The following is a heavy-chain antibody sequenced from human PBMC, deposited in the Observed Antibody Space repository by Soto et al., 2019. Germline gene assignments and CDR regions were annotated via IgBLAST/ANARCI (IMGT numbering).Heavy chain of an antibody. CDR3: ARDFAGRGPFDP. Sequence: PSETLSLTCTVSNVSITGSYWNWIRQPPGKGLEWIGFVYYTGTTKYNPSLKSRVTISVDRSKNEFSLKLTSVTAADTAFYFCARDFAGRGPFDPWGQGTLVTVSS. CDR2: VYYTGTT. D-gene: IGHD1-26*01. CDR1: NVSITGSY. J-gene: IGHJ5*01. V-gene: IGHV4-59*01.